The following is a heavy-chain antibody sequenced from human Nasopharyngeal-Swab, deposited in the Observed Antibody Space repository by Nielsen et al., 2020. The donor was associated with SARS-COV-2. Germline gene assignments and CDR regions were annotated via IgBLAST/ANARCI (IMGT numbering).Heavy chain of an antibody. CDR1: GYTFTSYG. J-gene: IGHJ3*02. D-gene: IGHD3-22*01. CDR3: ARDLTMIDAFDI. CDR2: ISAYNGNT. V-gene: IGHV1-18*01. Sequence: ASVKVSCKASGYTFTSYGISWVRQAPGQGLEWMGWISAYNGNTNYAQKLQGRVTMTTDASTSTAYMELRGLRSDDTAVYYCARDLTMIDAFDIWGQGTMVTVSS.